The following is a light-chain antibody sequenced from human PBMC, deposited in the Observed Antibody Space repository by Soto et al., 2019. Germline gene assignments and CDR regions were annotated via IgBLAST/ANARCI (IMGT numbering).Light chain of an antibody. CDR3: QQYGSPST. CDR1: QSVSSSY. J-gene: IGKJ5*01. CDR2: GAS. V-gene: IGKV3-20*01. Sequence: DIVLTQSPLTLSLSPGERATLSCWASQSVSSSYLAWYQQKPGQAPRLIIYGASSRPTGIPDRFSGSGCGTDLTLTISRLEPEDFADYYWQQYGSPSTFGQGTRLEIK.